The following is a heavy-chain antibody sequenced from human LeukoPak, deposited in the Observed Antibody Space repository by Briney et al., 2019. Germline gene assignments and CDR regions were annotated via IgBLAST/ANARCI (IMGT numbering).Heavy chain of an antibody. D-gene: IGHD1-1*01. CDR1: GFIFSSYA. CDR2: TQHDGDDK. Sequence: GGSLRLSCAASGFIFSSYAMHWVRQAPGKGLEWVAFTQHDGDDKYYADSVKGRFTISRDNSKNTLYLQMNSLRADDTAVYYCAKVLPGPFHYWGQGTLVTVSS. CDR3: AKVLPGPFHY. J-gene: IGHJ4*02. V-gene: IGHV3-30*02.